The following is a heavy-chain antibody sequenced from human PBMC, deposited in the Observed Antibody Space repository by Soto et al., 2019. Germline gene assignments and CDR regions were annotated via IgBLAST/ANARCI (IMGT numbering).Heavy chain of an antibody. CDR1: GYTFTSYG. J-gene: IGHJ4*02. Sequence: QVQLVQSGAEVKKPGASVKVSCKASGYTFTSYGISWVRQAPGQGLEWMGWISDYNGNTNYAQKLQGRVTMTTDTSTSTAYMELRSLRSDDAAGYYGARLWGYGDYGEMGYWGQGTLVTVSS. V-gene: IGHV1-18*01. D-gene: IGHD4-17*01. CDR2: ISDYNGNT. CDR3: ARLWGYGDYGEMGY.